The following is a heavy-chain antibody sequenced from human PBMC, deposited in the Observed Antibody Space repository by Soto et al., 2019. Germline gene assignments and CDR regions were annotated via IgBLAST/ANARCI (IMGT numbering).Heavy chain of an antibody. CDR1: GYTFTSYY. D-gene: IGHD3-3*01. V-gene: IGHV1-46*01. J-gene: IGHJ6*02. CDR3: ARGHGVVNYGMDV. Sequence: QVQLVQSGAEVKKPGASVKVSCKASGYTFTSYYMHWVRQAPGQGLEWMGIINPSGGSTSYAQKYQGRGTMTRDTSTSTVYMELSSLRSEDTAVYYCARGHGVVNYGMDVWGQGTTVTVSS. CDR2: INPSGGST.